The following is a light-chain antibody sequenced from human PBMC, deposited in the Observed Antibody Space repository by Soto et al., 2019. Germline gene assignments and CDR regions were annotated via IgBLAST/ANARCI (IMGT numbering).Light chain of an antibody. Sequence: DIQMTQSPSTLSASVGDRVTITCRASQSISSWLAWYQQKPGKAPKLLIYKASTLESGVPSRFSGSGSATEFTLTISSLQPDDFATYDCQQYNDYPLTFGGGTNVEIK. J-gene: IGKJ4*01. CDR1: QSISSW. CDR3: QQYNDYPLT. CDR2: KAS. V-gene: IGKV1-5*03.